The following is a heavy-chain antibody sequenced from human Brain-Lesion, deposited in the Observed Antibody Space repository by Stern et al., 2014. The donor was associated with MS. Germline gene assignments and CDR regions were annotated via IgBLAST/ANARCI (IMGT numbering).Heavy chain of an antibody. Sequence: VQLVQSGGGLVQPGGSLRLSCAASGFTFSHYWMHWVRQAPGKGLVWVSRVNNDGRRTSYADSVKGRFTMSRDNAKNTLYLQMNSLRVEDTAIYYCARGERWFDSWGQGTLVTVSS. J-gene: IGHJ5*01. CDR2: VNNDGRRT. CDR1: GFTFSHYW. CDR3: ARGERWFDS. D-gene: IGHD3-10*01. V-gene: IGHV3-74*02.